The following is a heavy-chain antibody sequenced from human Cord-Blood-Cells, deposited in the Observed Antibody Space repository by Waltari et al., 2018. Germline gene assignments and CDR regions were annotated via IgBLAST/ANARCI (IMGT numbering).Heavy chain of an antibody. J-gene: IGHJ4*02. D-gene: IGHD1-7*01. CDR1: GFTFSSYW. Sequence: EVQLVESGGGLVQPGGSLRLSCAASGFTFSSYWMSWVRQAPGKGVEVVAKIKQDGREKYYVDSVKGRFTISRDNAKNALYLQMNSLRAEDTAVYYCARVLVTGTNFDYWGQGTLVTVSS. V-gene: IGHV3-7*01. CDR3: ARVLVTGTNFDY. CDR2: IKQDGREK.